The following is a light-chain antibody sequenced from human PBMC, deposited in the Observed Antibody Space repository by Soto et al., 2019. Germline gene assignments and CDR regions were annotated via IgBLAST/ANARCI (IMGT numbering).Light chain of an antibody. J-gene: IGKJ4*01. CDR2: GTS. CDR3: QQYNDWPPLT. V-gene: IGKV3-15*01. CDR1: QSVNIN. Sequence: EILMTQAPGTRSVSPGGIATLSCRPSQSVNINLAWYQQKPGQAPRLLIYGTSTRATGVPARFSGSGSGTEFTLTISNLQSEDFAVYYCQQYNDWPPLTFGGGTKVDI.